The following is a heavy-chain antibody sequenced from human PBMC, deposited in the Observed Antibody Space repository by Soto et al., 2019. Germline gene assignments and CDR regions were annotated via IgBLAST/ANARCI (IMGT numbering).Heavy chain of an antibody. D-gene: IGHD1-26*01. CDR3: AQAYSATVDV. CDR2: ISYDGSKK. CDR1: GFTFSSYD. J-gene: IGHJ3*01. Sequence: QVQLVESGGGVVQPGRSLRLSCAASGFTFSSYDIHWVRQAPGKGLEWVAVISYDGSKKYYADSVKGLFTISRDNSKNTLYLQVNSLRAEDTAVYYFAQAYSATVDVWGQGPMVTVSS. V-gene: IGHV3-30*03.